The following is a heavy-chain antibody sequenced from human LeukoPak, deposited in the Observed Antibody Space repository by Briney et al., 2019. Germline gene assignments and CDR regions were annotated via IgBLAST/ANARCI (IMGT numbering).Heavy chain of an antibody. D-gene: IGHD3-22*01. CDR1: GFTFSIYE. CDR2: ISSSGSTI. J-gene: IGHJ4*02. CDR3: ASLYYDSSCRLFDY. V-gene: IGHV3-48*03. Sequence: GGSLRLSCAASGFTFSIYEMNWVRQAPGKGLECVSYISSSGSTIYYADSVKGRFTISRDNAKNSLYPQMNSLRAEDTAVYYCASLYYDSSCRLFDYWGQGTLVTVSS.